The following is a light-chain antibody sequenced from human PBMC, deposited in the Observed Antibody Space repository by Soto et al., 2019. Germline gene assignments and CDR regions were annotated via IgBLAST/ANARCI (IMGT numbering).Light chain of an antibody. Sequence: QPASVSGSPGQSITISCTGTSSDIGGYNYVSWYQQHPGKAPKLMIYDVSNRPSGVSNRFSGSKSGNTASLTISGLQAEDEADYYCSSYTSSSTLQVFGTGTKLTVL. CDR3: SSYTSSSTLQV. J-gene: IGLJ1*01. CDR1: SSDIGGYNY. CDR2: DVS. V-gene: IGLV2-14*01.